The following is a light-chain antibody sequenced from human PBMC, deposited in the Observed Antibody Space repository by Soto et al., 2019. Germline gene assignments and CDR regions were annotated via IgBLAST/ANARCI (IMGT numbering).Light chain of an antibody. CDR2: EVN. J-gene: IGLJ1*01. V-gene: IGLV2-8*01. Sequence: QSALTQPPSASGSPGQSVTISCTGTSSDVGGYNYVSWYQQHPGKAPKLMIYEVNKRPSGVPDRFSGSKSGNTASLTVSGLQAEDEAYYYCSSYAGRNNSGVFGTGINVTV. CDR3: SSYAGRNNSGV. CDR1: SSDVGGYNY.